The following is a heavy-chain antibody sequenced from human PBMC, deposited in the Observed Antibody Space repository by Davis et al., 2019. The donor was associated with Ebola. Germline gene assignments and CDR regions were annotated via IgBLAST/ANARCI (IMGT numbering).Heavy chain of an antibody. J-gene: IGHJ3*02. Sequence: ASVQVSCKASGYTFTSHVISCVRQAPGKGLEWMGGISGYEDNTNYAPRFQGIITLTKHRATSTVYMELRSLTSDDTAVYFCARTSIVGTTTTASDIWGQGTKVTVSS. CDR1: GYTFTSHV. CDR2: ISGYEDNT. CDR3: ARTSIVGTTTTASDI. V-gene: IGHV1-18*01. D-gene: IGHD1-26*01.